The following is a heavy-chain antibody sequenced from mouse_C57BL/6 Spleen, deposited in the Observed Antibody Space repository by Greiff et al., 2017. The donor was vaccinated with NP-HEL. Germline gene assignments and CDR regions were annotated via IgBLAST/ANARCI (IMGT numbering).Heavy chain of an antibody. J-gene: IGHJ2*01. V-gene: IGHV1-52*01. CDR2: IDPSDSET. CDR1: GYTFTSYW. D-gene: IGHD2-4*01. Sequence: VQLQQPGAELVRPGSSVKLSCKASGYTFTSYWMHWVKQRPIQGLEWIGNIDPSDSETHYNQKFKDKATLTVDKSSSTAYMQLSSLTSEDSAVYYCARSRGLRGDYFDYWGQGTTLTVSS. CDR3: ARSRGLRGDYFDY.